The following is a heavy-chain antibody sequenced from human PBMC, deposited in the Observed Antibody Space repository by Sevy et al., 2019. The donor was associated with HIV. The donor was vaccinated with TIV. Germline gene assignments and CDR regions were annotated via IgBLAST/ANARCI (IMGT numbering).Heavy chain of an antibody. CDR2: ISFDASNK. V-gene: IGHV3-30*04. CDR3: ALERLSSDVAEYFQN. Sequence: GGSLRLSCAASGFTFSRYSMHWVRQAPGKGLEWVATISFDASNKHYEDSVKGRFTISRDNFLNTLFLQMNSLRPEDTAVYYCALERLSSDVAEYFQNWGQGTLVTVSS. D-gene: IGHD1-1*01. J-gene: IGHJ1*01. CDR1: GFTFSRYS.